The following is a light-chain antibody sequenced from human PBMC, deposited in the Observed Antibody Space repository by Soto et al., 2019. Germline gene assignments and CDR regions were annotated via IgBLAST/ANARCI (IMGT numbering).Light chain of an antibody. V-gene: IGLV2-23*02. CDR1: SGDVGAYDF. CDR2: DVS. Sequence: QSALTQPASVSGSPGQSITISCTGTSGDVGAYDFVSWYQHHPGKAPRLVIYDVSRRPAGASDRFSGSKSGSTASLTISSLQAEDEADYYCCAYAGSNTLVFGGGTKVTVL. J-gene: IGLJ2*01. CDR3: CAYAGSNTLV.